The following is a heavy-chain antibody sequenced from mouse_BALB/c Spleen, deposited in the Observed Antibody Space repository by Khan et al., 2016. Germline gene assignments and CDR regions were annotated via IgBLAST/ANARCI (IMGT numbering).Heavy chain of an antibody. V-gene: IGHV5-17*02. J-gene: IGHJ2*01. CDR1: GSTFSRFG. CDR2: ISRGSSTI. Sequence: EVELVESGGGLVQPGGSRKLSCAASGSTFSRFGMHWVRQTPEKGLEWVAFISRGSSTIYYTDTLKGRFTISRDNPKNALLLQMTSLRSEDTAMYYCTRGDYWGQGTTLTVSS. CDR3: TRGDY.